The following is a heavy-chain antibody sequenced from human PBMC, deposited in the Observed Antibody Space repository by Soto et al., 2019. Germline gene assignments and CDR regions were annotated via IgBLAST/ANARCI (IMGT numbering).Heavy chain of an antibody. CDR2: INHSGST. D-gene: IGHD3-3*01. CDR3: ARTSGVVILAYYMEV. V-gene: IGHV4-34*01. Sequence: SETLSLTCAVYGGSFSGYYWSWIRQPPGKGLEWIGEINHSGSTNYNPSLKSRVTISVDTSKNQFSLKLSSVTAADTAVYYCARTSGVVILAYYMEVWGKGTTVTVSS. J-gene: IGHJ6*03. CDR1: GGSFSGYY.